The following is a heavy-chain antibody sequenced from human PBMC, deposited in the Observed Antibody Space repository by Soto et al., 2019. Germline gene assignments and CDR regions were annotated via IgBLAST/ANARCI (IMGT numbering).Heavy chain of an antibody. CDR1: GFTRSSYY. V-gene: IGHV3-7*03. CDR2: IKGDGSDT. Sequence: EVQLVESGGGLVQPGGALRLSCAASGFTRSSYYISWVRQAPGKGLEWVGNIKGDGSDTHYVDSVKGRFTIYRGNAENSIYLQMNNLRAEDTAMYYCARDPVTADWGQGTLVTVSS. J-gene: IGHJ4*02. CDR3: ARDPVTAD.